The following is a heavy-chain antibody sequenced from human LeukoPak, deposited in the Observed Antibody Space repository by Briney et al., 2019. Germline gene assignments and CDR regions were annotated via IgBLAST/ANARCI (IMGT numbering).Heavy chain of an antibody. J-gene: IGHJ1*01. Sequence: ASVKVSCKASGYTFTGYDINWVRQATGQGLEWMGWMNPNSGNTGYAQKFQGRVTMTRNTSISTAYMELSSLRSEDTAVYYCAGTYGDYGDFQHWGQGTLVTVSS. CDR2: MNPNSGNT. D-gene: IGHD4-17*01. CDR3: AGTYGDYGDFQH. V-gene: IGHV1-8*01. CDR1: GYTFTGYD.